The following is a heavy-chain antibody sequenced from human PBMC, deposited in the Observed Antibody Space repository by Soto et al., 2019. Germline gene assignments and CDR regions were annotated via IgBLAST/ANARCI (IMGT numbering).Heavy chain of an antibody. CDR1: GGTFRSYA. V-gene: IGHV1-69*05. CDR2: IIPIFGTA. J-gene: IGHJ6*02. D-gene: IGHD2-21*01. Sequence: QVQLVQSGAEVKKPGSSVKVSCKASGGTFRSYAISWVRQAPGQGLEWMGGIIPIFGTANYAQKFQGRVTXSXGXSXXTGCMGAGSLRFEATAGYYWAGGRIAPPPPVTGYSYSGMDVWGQGTTVTVSS. CDR3: AGGRIAPPPPVTGYSYSGMDV.